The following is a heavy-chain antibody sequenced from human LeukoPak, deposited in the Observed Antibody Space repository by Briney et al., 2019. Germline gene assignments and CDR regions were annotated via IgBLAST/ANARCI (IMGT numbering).Heavy chain of an antibody. Sequence: LVASVKVSCKASGYTFTGYYMHWVRQAPGQGLEWMGRINPNSGNTGYAQKFQGRVTMTRNTSISTAYMELSSLRSEDTAVYYCARGGRGLWVLRFLEWLNYWGQGTLVTVSS. CDR2: INPNSGNT. J-gene: IGHJ4*02. CDR1: GYTFTGYY. D-gene: IGHD3-3*01. V-gene: IGHV1-8*02. CDR3: ARGGRGLWVLRFLEWLNY.